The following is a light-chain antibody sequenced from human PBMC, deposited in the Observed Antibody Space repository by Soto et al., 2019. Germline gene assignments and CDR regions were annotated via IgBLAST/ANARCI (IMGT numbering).Light chain of an antibody. CDR1: QSLIHSDGNTY. CDR3: MQGTHWPWT. J-gene: IGKJ1*01. V-gene: IGKV2-30*02. Sequence: DVVMTQSPLSLPVTLGQPASISCRSSQSLIHSDGNTYLNWFQQRPGQSPRRLIYKVSDRDSGAPDRVSGSGSGTDFTLKISRVAAEDVGVYYCMQGTHWPWTFGQGTEVEIK. CDR2: KVS.